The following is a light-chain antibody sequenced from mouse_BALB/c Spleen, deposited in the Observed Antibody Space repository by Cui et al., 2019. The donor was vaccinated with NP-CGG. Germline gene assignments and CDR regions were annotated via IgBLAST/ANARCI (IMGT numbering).Light chain of an antibody. CDR1: TRAVTNSHY. CDR2: GTN. Sequence: QAVVTQESALTTSPGETVTLTCSSSTRAVTNSHYRNWVQEKPNHLFTGLIGGTNNRAPSVPARFSGSLIGNKAALTITGAQTEDEAIYFCALWYSNHWVFGGGTKLTVL. J-gene: IGLJ1*01. V-gene: IGLV1*01. CDR3: ALWYSNHWV.